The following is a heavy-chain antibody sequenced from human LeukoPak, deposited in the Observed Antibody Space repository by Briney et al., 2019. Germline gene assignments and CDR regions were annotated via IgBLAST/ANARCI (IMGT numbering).Heavy chain of an antibody. J-gene: IGHJ4*02. CDR2: ISYDGSNK. Sequence: GESLKISCAASGFTFSSYSMHWVRQGPGKGLEWVAVISYDGSNKYYADSVKGRFTISRDNSKNTLYLQMNSLRAEDTAVYYCARDSDWYSDYWGQGTLVTVSS. V-gene: IGHV3-30-3*01. D-gene: IGHD2-21*02. CDR3: ARDSDWYSDY. CDR1: GFTFSSYS.